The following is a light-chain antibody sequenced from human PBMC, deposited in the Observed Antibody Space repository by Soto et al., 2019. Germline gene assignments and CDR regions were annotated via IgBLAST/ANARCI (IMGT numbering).Light chain of an antibody. V-gene: IGKV1-39*01. CDR2: AAS. CDR3: QQSYSARFT. J-gene: IGKJ3*01. CDR1: QNINTY. Sequence: DIPMTQSPSSLSASVGDRVTITCRASQNINTYLNWYQQKPGKAPKLLIYAASSLQSGVPSRFSGSGSGTDFTLTISSLQPEDFATYYCQQSYSARFTFGPGTKVDFK.